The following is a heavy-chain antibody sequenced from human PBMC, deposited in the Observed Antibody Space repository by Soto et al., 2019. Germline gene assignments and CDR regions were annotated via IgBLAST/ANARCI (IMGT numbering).Heavy chain of an antibody. Sequence: PGGSLRLSCAAYGFTVSSNYMSWVRQAPGKGLEWFSVIYSRGNTYYADSVKGRFTISRDNSKNTLYLQMNSLRAEDTAVHYCATRLDPIREDALEIWGQGTMVTVSS. D-gene: IGHD4-17*01. V-gene: IGHV3-53*01. CDR2: IYSRGNT. J-gene: IGHJ3*02. CDR1: GFTVSSNY. CDR3: ATRLDPIREDALEI.